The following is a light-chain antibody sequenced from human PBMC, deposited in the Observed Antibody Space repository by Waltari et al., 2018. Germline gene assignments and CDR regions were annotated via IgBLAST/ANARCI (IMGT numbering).Light chain of an antibody. CDR2: WTH. CDR1: LSNIGPHY. V-gene: IGLV1-47*01. J-gene: IGLJ2*01. Sequence: SVLTQPPSASGTPGQSVTISCSDSLSNIGPHYVYWYQQLTGTAPKLLIYWTHQRPSGVPDRFSASKSGTSASLAISGLRFEDEGDYYCATRDEGPTVVFGGGTKVTVL. CDR3: ATRDEGPTVV.